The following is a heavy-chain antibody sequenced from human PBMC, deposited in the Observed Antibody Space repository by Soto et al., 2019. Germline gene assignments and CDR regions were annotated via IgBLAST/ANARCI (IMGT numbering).Heavy chain of an antibody. V-gene: IGHV2-70*01. CDR1: GFSLSTSGMC. CDR3: ARIRIAVAGTGYMDG. CDR2: IDWDDDK. Sequence: SGPTLVNPTQTLTLTCTFSGFSLSTSGMCVSWIRQPPGKALEWLAHIDWDDDKYYSTSLKTRLTISKDTSKNQVVLTMTNMDPVDTATYYCARIRIAVAGTGYMDGWGKGTTVTVSS. J-gene: IGHJ6*03. D-gene: IGHD6-19*01.